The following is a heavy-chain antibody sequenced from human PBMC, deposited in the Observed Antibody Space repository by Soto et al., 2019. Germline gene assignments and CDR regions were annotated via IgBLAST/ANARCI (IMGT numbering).Heavy chain of an antibody. D-gene: IGHD3-10*01. CDR1: GFTFSSYA. Sequence: QVQLVESGGGVVQPGRSLRLSCAASGFTFSSYAMHWVRQAPGKGLGWVAVISYDGSNKYYADSVKGRFTISRDNSKNTLYLQMNSLRAEDTAVYYCARAPTMVRGGNAFDIWGQGTMVTVSS. V-gene: IGHV3-30-3*01. CDR3: ARAPTMVRGGNAFDI. CDR2: ISYDGSNK. J-gene: IGHJ3*02.